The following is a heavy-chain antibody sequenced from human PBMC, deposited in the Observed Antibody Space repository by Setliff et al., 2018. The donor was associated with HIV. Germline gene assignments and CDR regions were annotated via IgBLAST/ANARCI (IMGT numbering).Heavy chain of an antibody. J-gene: IGHJ6*02. CDR2: IYTSGTT. Sequence: PSETLSLTCIVSSDSIRRYYVNWIRQPAGKGLEWVGRIYTSGTTNYNPSLKSRLTMSLDTSKNQFSLKLNSMTAADTAVYYCARRSIVGVTRGYYYYALDVWGQGTTVTVSS. D-gene: IGHD1-26*01. CDR1: SDSIRRYY. CDR3: ARRSIVGVTRGYYYYALDV. V-gene: IGHV4-4*07.